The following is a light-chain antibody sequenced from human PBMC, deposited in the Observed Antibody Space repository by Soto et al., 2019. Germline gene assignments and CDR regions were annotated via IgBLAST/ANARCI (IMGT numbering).Light chain of an antibody. CDR1: NSDIGSYDF. CDR2: GVT. CDR3: SSYTDRNPLGA. V-gene: IGLV2-14*03. J-gene: IGLJ2*01. Sequence: QSALTQPASISGSPGQSITISCTGSNSDIGSYDFVAWYQQLPGRSPRLIIYGVTNRPSGVSDRFSGSKSGNTASLTISGLQEDDEADYYCSSYTDRNPLGAFGGGPKLTFL.